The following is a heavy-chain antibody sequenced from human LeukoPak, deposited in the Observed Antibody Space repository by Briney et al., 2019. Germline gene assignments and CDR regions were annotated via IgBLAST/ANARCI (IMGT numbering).Heavy chain of an antibody. V-gene: IGHV3-7*01. J-gene: IGHJ4*02. Sequence: PGGSLRLSCAASGFTFSSYWMSRVRQAPGKGLEWVANIKQDGSEKYYVDSVKGRFTISRDNAKNSLYLQMNSLRAEDAAVYYCAREYETLDYGGPLGYWGQGTLVTVSS. CDR1: GFTFSSYW. CDR2: IKQDGSEK. CDR3: AREYETLDYGGPLGY. D-gene: IGHD4-23*01.